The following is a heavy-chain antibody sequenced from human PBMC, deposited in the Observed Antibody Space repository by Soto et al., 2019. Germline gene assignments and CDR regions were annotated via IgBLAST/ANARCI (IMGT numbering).Heavy chain of an antibody. V-gene: IGHV3-9*01. D-gene: IGHD2-2*01. CDR3: AKEFDNTYARSQNLAP. Sequence: PGGSLRLSCAASGFTFDDYAMHWVRQAPGKGLEWVSGISWNSGSIGYADSVKGRFTISRDNAKNSLYMQMNSLRAEDTAVYFCAKEFDNTYARSQNLAPWGRGPLVTVPS. CDR1: GFTFDDYA. CDR2: ISWNSGSI. J-gene: IGHJ5*02.